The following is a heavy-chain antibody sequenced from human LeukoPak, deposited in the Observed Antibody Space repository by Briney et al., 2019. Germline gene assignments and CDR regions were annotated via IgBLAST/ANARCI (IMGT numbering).Heavy chain of an antibody. CDR1: GFIVSSNY. CDR3: AREVRGYYFDY. J-gene: IGHJ4*02. Sequence: PGGSLRLSCAASGFIVSSNYMSWVRQAPGKGLEWVSVISSGGNTYYADSVKGRFTISRHNSKNTLYLQMNGLRAEDTAVYYCAREVRGYYFDYWGQGTLVTVSS. V-gene: IGHV3-53*01. CDR2: ISSGGNT. D-gene: IGHD3-22*01.